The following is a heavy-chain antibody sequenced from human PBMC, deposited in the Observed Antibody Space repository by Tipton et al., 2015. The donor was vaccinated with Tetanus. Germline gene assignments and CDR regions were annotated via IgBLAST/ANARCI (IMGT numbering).Heavy chain of an antibody. J-gene: IGHJ4*02. CDR1: GGSISSSSYY. CDR2: IYYSGST. CDR3: ARQVIVVVVAATRGDFDY. Sequence: TLSLTCTVSGGSISSSSYYWGWIRQPPGKGLEWIGSIYYSGSTYYNPSLKSRVTISVDTSKNQFSLKLSSVTAADTAVYYCARQVIVVVVAATRGDFDYWGQGTPVTVPS. D-gene: IGHD2-15*01. V-gene: IGHV4-39*01.